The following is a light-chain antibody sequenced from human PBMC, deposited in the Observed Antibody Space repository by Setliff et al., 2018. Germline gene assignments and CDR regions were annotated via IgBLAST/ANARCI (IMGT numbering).Light chain of an antibody. J-gene: IGLJ1*01. Sequence: QSALTQPASVSGSPGQSITISCTGTSSDVGGYNYVSWYQQHPGKAPKLMIYDVSKRPSGVSNRFSGSKSGNTASLTISGLQAEDEADYYCSSYAGSYTYVFGTGTKGTVL. CDR2: DVS. CDR3: SSYAGSYTYV. CDR1: SSDVGGYNY. V-gene: IGLV2-14*01.